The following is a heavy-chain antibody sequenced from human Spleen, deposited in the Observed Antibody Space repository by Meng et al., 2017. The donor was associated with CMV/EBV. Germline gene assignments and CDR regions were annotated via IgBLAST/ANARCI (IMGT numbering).Heavy chain of an antibody. CDR1: GFTFSSYS. D-gene: IGHD5-18*01. Sequence: EVQLVESGGGLVRPGGSLRLSCAASGFTFSSYSMNWVRQAPGKGLEWVSSISSSSSYIYYADSVKGRFTISRDNAKNSLYLQMNSLRAEDTAVYYCARALDTAMVRGPTWEQGTLGTVGS. V-gene: IGHV3-21*01. J-gene: IGHJ5*02. CDR2: ISSSSSYI. CDR3: ARALDTAMVRGPT.